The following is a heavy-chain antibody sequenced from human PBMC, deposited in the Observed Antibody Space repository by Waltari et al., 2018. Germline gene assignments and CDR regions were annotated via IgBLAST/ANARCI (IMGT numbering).Heavy chain of an antibody. CDR2: MNPSSGDT. CDR3: ARGTYIVGYDY. Sequence: QVRLVQSGAEVKKPGPSGKVSCKASGYTFTNYSINGVRQVSGQGLEWMEWMNPSSGDTGVAQNFRGRVAMTRDTSTGTADMELRGLTSADTAFYYCARGTYIVGYDYWGQGTPVTVSA. CDR1: GYTFTNYS. D-gene: IGHD1-26*01. J-gene: IGHJ4*02. V-gene: IGHV1-8*01.